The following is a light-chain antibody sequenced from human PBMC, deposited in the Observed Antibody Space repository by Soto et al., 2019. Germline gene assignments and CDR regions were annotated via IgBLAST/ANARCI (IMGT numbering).Light chain of an antibody. CDR1: QSISRY. CDR2: AAS. J-gene: IGKJ3*01. V-gene: IGKV1-39*01. CDR3: QQSYSTPI. Sequence: DIPMTQSPSSLSASVGDRVTISCRASQSISRYLNWYQQKPGKAPKLLIYAASSLQSGVPSRFSGSGSGTDFTLTISSLQPEDFATYYCQQSYSTPIFGPGTKLDIE.